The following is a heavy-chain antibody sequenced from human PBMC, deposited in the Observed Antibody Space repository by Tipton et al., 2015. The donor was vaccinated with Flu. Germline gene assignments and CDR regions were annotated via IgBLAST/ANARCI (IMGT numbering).Heavy chain of an antibody. J-gene: IGHJ4*02. V-gene: IGHV4-4*07. CDR2: ISHSGST. CDR3: ASFISEYNWNYGEGLDY. D-gene: IGHD1-7*01. CDR1: GGSIRNYY. Sequence: TLSLTCTVSGGSIRNYYWSWLRQPAGKGLEWIGRISHSGSTNYNVSLNGRVIMSVDPSKGQLSLRLSSATAADTAKYYCASFISEYNWNYGEGLDYWGQGTLVTVSS.